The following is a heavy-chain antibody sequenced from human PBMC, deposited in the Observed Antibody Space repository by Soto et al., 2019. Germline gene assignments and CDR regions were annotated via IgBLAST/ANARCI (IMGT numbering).Heavy chain of an antibody. CDR1: GGPISRSSYY. CDR3: ASTSRAFGGVIDVYFDY. Sequence: QLQLQESGPGLVKPSETLSLTCTVSGGPISRSSYYWGWIRQPPGKGLGWIGSISYSGSTYYNPSLTSRVIISEDTSKNQFSLKLSSVTDADTAVYYCASTSRAFGGVIDVYFDYWGQGTLVTVSS. V-gene: IGHV4-39*01. CDR2: ISYSGST. D-gene: IGHD3-16*02. J-gene: IGHJ4*02.